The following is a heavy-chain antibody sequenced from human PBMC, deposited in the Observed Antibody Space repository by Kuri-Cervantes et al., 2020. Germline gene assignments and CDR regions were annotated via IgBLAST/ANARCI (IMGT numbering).Heavy chain of an antibody. CDR3: ARVQQYSGSNTREFDYYYYYMDV. V-gene: IGHV4-34*01. CDR1: GGSFSGYY. J-gene: IGHJ6*03. D-gene: IGHD1-26*01. CDR2: INHSGST. Sequence: GSLRLSCAVYGGSFSGYYWSWIRQPPGKGLEWIGEINHSGSTNYNPSLKSRVTISVDTSKNQFYLKKSSVTAADTAVYYCARVQQYSGSNTREFDYYYYYMDVWGKGTTVTVSS.